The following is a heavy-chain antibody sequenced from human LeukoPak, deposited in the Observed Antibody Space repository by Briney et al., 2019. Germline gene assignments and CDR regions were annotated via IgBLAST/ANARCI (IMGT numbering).Heavy chain of an antibody. J-gene: IGHJ4*02. CDR3: ARVCPFCSGISSYSLDY. CDR2: IYYSGST. D-gene: IGHD2-15*01. CDR1: GGSISSNY. Sequence: SETLSLTCTVSGGSISSNYWSWIRQPPGKGLEWIGYIYYSGSTNYNPSLESRVTISVDTSKNQFSLKLSSVTAADTALYYCARVCPFCSGISSYSLDYWGQRTLVTVSS. V-gene: IGHV4-59*01.